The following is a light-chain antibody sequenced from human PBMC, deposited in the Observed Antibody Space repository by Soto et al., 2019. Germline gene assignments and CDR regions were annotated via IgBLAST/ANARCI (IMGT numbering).Light chain of an antibody. J-gene: IGLJ3*02. CDR3: AAWDDSLNGNWV. V-gene: IGLV1-44*01. Sequence: QSVLTQPPSASGTPGQRVTISCSGSISNIGSNTVNWYQQLPGTAPKLLIYSNNHRHSGVPDRFSGSKSGTSASLAISGLQSEDEADYYCAAWDDSLNGNWVFGGGTKLTVL. CDR1: ISNIGSNT. CDR2: SNN.